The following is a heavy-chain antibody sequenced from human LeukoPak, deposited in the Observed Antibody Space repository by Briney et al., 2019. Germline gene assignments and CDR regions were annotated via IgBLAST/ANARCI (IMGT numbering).Heavy chain of an antibody. D-gene: IGHD6-19*01. CDR3: ARRGSSVWYRYYYYMAV. CDR2: IIPIFGTA. V-gene: IGHV1-69*05. CDR1: GGTFSSYA. Sequence: VASVPVSCQASGGTFSSYAISWVRQAPGQGLEWMGGIIPIFGTANYAQKFQGRVTITTDESTSTAYMELSSLRSEDTAVYYCARRGSSVWYRYYYYMAVWGKGTTVTVSS. J-gene: IGHJ6*03.